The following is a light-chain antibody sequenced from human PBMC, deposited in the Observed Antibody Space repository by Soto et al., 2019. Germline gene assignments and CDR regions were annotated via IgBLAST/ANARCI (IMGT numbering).Light chain of an antibody. V-gene: IGLV2-14*01. Sequence: QSALTQPASVSGSPGQSITISCTGTSSDVGGYNYVSWYQQHPGKAPKLMIYEVSNRPSGVSNRFSGSKSGNTASLTISGLQAEDEADYYCSSYTSSSTLYFFGTGTRSPS. CDR3: SSYTSSSTLYF. CDR2: EVS. CDR1: SSDVGGYNY. J-gene: IGLJ1*01.